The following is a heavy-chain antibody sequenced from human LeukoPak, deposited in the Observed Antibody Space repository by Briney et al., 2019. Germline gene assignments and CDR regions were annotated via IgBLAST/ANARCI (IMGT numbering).Heavy chain of an antibody. CDR3: ARVLGLAAAGDY. J-gene: IGHJ4*02. CDR2: INPNSGGT. CDR1: GYTFTGYY. D-gene: IGHD6-13*01. Sequence: ASVKVSCKASGYTFTGYYMHWVRQAPGQGLEWMGWINPNSGGTNYAQKFQGRVTMTRDTSISTAYMELSRLRSDDTAVYYCARVLGLAAAGDYWGRGTLVTVSS. V-gene: IGHV1-2*02.